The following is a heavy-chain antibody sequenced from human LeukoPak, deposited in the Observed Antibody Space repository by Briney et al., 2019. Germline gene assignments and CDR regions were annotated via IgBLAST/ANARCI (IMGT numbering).Heavy chain of an antibody. V-gene: IGHV3-74*01. D-gene: IGHD5-12*01. Sequence: PGGSLRLSCAASGFTFSSYWMSWVRQAPGKGLMWVSRINSDGSSTNYADSVKGRFTISRDNAKNTLYLQMKSLRAEDTAVYYCAKGGGYEAQYYYYYLDVWGKGTTVTISS. J-gene: IGHJ6*03. CDR3: AKGGGYEAQYYYYYLDV. CDR2: INSDGSST. CDR1: GFTFSSYW.